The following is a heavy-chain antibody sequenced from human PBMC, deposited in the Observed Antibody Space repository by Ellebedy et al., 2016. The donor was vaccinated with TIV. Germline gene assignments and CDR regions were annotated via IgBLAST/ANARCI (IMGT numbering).Heavy chain of an antibody. J-gene: IGHJ4*02. CDR1: GYTFSDYW. CDR2: IYPGDSDA. Sequence: GESLKISCKGSGYTFSDYWIGWVRQMPGKGLEWMGIIYPGDSDARYSPSFQGQVTISADKSMNSAYLQWSSLKSSDTAMYYCARRQLGGALGYWGQGTLVTVSP. V-gene: IGHV5-51*01. CDR3: ARRQLGGALGY. D-gene: IGHD6-6*01.